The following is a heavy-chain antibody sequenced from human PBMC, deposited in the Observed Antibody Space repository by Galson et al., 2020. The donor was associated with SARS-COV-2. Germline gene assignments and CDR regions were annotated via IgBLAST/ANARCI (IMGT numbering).Heavy chain of an antibody. CDR2: IRFDGSNK. Sequence: GESLKISCAASGFTFSRYGMHWVRQAPGKGLEWVAFIRFDGSNKFYADSVKGRFTISRDTSRNTLHLQINSLRTEDTAVYYCAKGSLHAMATAGALGDWGQGILVSVSS. CDR1: GFTFSRYG. D-gene: IGHD6-13*01. J-gene: IGHJ4*02. V-gene: IGHV3-30*02. CDR3: AKGSLHAMATAGALGD.